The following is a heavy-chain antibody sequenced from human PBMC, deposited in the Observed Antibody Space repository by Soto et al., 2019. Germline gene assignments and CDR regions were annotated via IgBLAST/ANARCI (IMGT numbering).Heavy chain of an antibody. J-gene: IGHJ4*02. V-gene: IGHV3-73*01. Sequence: GGSLRLSCAASGFTFSGSGMHWVRQASGKGLEWVGRIRSKANRYATAYAASVKGRFTISRDDSKNTAYLQMNSLKTEDTAVYYCTRSHILVADFWGQGTLVTVSS. CDR1: GFTFSGSG. CDR2: IRSKANRYAT. CDR3: TRSHILVADF. D-gene: IGHD5-12*01.